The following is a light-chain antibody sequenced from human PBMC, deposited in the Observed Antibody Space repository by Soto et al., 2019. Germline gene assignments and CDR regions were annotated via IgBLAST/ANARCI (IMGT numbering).Light chain of an antibody. V-gene: IGLV2-14*01. CDR3: NSYTNSSAVV. CDR1: RDDIGAYDY. J-gene: IGLJ2*01. CDR2: EVP. Sequence: QSALTQPAAVSGCPGQSITISCAGTRDDIGAYDYVSWYQQHPGNSPKLLVYEVPNRPSGVSDRFSGSKSGNTASLTISGLQAEDEADYYCNSYTNSSAVVYVGGTKVTVL.